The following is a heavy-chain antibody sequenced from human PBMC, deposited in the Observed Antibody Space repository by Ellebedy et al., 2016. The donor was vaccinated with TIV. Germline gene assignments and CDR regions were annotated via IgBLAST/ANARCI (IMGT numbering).Heavy chain of an antibody. CDR2: LNPQSGVT. J-gene: IGHJ6*02. D-gene: IGHD2-8*01. CDR3: ARGGCRASRDGLDV. CDR1: GYTFTGTF. V-gene: IGHV1-2*02. Sequence: AASVKVSCKASGYTFTGTFMHWLRQAPGQGLQWVGWLNPQSGVTKYAQQFQGRVTVTRDIFVSTTFLEINSLRCDDTAGYYCARGGCRASRDGLDVWGQGTTVTVS.